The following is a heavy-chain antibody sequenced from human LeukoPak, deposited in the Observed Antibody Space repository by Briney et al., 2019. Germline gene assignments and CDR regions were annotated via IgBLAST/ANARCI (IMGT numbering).Heavy chain of an antibody. CDR2: IIPIFGTA. Sequence: ASVKVSCKASGGTFSSYAISWVRQAPGQGLEWMGGIIPIFGTANYAQKFQGRVTITADKSTSTAYMELSSLRAEDTAVYYCARVLRYCSGGNCYSGGLGYMDVWGKGTTVTISS. V-gene: IGHV1-69*06. J-gene: IGHJ6*03. CDR1: GGTFSSYA. D-gene: IGHD2-15*01. CDR3: ARVLRYCSGGNCYSGGLGYMDV.